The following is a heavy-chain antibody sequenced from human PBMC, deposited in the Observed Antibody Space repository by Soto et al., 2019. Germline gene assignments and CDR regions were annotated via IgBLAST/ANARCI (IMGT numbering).Heavy chain of an antibody. CDR2: FDPEDGET. J-gene: IGHJ4*02. Sequence: QVQLVQSGAEVKKPGASVKVSCKVSGYTLTDLSMHWVRQAPGKGLEWMGGFDPEDGETIYAQKFQGRVTMTEDTSTDTAYLELSSLRSEDTAVYYCATDRGGYGDYGQGFDYRGQGTLVAASS. D-gene: IGHD4-17*01. CDR1: GYTLTDLS. V-gene: IGHV1-24*01. CDR3: ATDRGGYGDYGQGFDY.